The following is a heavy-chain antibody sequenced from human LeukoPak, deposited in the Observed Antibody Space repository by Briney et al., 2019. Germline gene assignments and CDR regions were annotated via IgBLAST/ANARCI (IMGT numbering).Heavy chain of an antibody. J-gene: IGHJ4*02. CDR3: ARGLPARQLPFDY. D-gene: IGHD2-2*01. CDR1: GASITSSRNYF. CDR2: IYYSGNT. Sequence: PSETLSLTCTVSGASITSSRNYFWGWIRQPPGKWLEWIGSIYYSGNTYYNPSLNSRVTISVDTSKNQFSLKLSSVTAADTAVYYCARGLPARQLPFDYWGQGTLVTVSS. V-gene: IGHV4-39*01.